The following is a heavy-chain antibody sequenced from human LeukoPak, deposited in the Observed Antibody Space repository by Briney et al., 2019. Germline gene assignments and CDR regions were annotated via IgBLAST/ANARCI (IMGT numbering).Heavy chain of an antibody. CDR2: ISSSTSTI. J-gene: IGHJ4*02. CDR3: ARTSYYGSGTYYPVFDS. D-gene: IGHD3-10*01. V-gene: IGHV3-48*02. CDR1: GFSFSSYS. Sequence: GGSLRLSCAASGFSFSSYSTNWVRQAPGKGLEWVSYISSSTSTIDYADSVKGRFTISRDNAKNSLYLQMNSLRDEDTAVYYCARTSYYGSGTYYPVFDSWGQGTLVTVSS.